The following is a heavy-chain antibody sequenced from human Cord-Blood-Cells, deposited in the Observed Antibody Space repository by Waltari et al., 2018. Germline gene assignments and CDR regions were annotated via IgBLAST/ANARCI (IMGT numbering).Heavy chain of an antibody. CDR2: IYSGGST. V-gene: IGHV3-53*01. D-gene: IGHD6-13*01. CDR3: ARAGSSSWYGSYYFDY. Sequence: EVQLVESGGGLIQPVGSVRLCCAASGFTFSSNYMSWVPHAPGKGLEWVSVIYSGGSTYYADSVKGRFTISRDNSKNTLYLQMNSLRAEDTAVYYCARAGSSSWYGSYYFDYWGQGTLVTVSS. J-gene: IGHJ4*02. CDR1: GFTFSSNY.